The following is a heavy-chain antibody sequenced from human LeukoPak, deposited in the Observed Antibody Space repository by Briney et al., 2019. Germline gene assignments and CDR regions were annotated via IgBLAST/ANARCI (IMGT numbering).Heavy chain of an antibody. J-gene: IGHJ4*02. CDR3: AKDKGDFWSGHHY. D-gene: IGHD3-3*01. V-gene: IGHV3-23*01. CDR1: GFTFSNYA. CDR2: ITGSGGST. Sequence: PGGSLRLSCAASGFTFSNYAMSWVRQAPGKGLEWVSSITGSGGSTYYADPVKGRFTISRDNPKNTLYLQMSSLRAEDTAVYYCAKDKGDFWSGHHYWGQGTLVTVSS.